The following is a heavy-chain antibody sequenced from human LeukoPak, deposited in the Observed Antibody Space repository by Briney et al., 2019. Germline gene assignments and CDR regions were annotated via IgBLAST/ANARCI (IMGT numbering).Heavy chain of an antibody. CDR2: IYTSGST. Sequence: SETLSLTCTVSGGSISSYYWSWIRQPPGKGLEWIGYIYTSGSTNYNPSLKSRVTISVDTSKNQFSLKLSSVTAADTAVYYCVRHVRVGGYRFRTDAFDIWGQGTMVTVSS. D-gene: IGHD5-12*01. J-gene: IGHJ3*02. CDR3: VRHVRVGGYRFRTDAFDI. CDR1: GGSISSYY. V-gene: IGHV4-4*09.